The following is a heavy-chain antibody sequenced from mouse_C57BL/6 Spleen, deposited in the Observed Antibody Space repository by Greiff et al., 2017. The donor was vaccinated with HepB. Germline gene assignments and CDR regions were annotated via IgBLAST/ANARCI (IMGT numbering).Heavy chain of an antibody. Sequence: QVQLQQSGAELVKPGASVKLSCKASGYTFTSYWMHWVKQRPGQGLEWIGMIHPNSGSTNYNEKFKSKATLTVDKSSSTAYMQRSSLTSEDSAVDYCARSVITTVVATGYFDVWGTGTTVTVSS. D-gene: IGHD1-1*01. V-gene: IGHV1-64*01. CDR2: IHPNSGST. CDR1: GYTFTSYW. J-gene: IGHJ1*03. CDR3: ARSVITTVVATGYFDV.